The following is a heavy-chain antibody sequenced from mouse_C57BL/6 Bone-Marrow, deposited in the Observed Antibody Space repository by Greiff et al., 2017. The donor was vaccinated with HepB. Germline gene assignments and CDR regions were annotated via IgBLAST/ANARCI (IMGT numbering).Heavy chain of an antibody. Sequence: VQLQQSGAELVRPGASVKLSCTASGFNIKDDYMHWVKQRPEQGLEWIGWIDPENGDTEYASKFQGKATITADTSSNTAYLQLSSLTSEDTAVDYCTTHFRDYYGSSRGDDIDYWGQGTPLTVSS. J-gene: IGHJ2*01. CDR3: TTHFRDYYGSSRGDDIDY. D-gene: IGHD1-1*01. V-gene: IGHV14-4*01. CDR1: GFNIKDDY. CDR2: IDPENGDT.